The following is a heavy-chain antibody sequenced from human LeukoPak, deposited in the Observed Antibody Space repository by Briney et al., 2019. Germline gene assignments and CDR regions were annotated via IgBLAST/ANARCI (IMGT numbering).Heavy chain of an antibody. CDR2: ISSNGGST. Sequence: PGGSLRLSCAASGFTFGSYAMHWVRQAPGKGLEYVSAISSNGGSTYYANSVKGRFTISRDNSKNTLYLQMGSLRAEDMAVYYCARGTAAARDAFDIWGQGTMVTVSS. CDR3: ARGTAAARDAFDI. CDR1: GFTFGSYA. J-gene: IGHJ3*02. D-gene: IGHD6-13*01. V-gene: IGHV3-64*01.